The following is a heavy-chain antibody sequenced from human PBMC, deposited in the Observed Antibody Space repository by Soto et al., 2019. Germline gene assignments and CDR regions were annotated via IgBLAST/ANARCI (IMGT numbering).Heavy chain of an antibody. CDR3: ARAASGYAPSYYFDS. Sequence: QLQLQESGSGLVKPSQTLSLTCAVSGGSISSGGYSWSWIRQPPGKGLEWIAYIYHSGSTYYNPALKSRVTIAVDRSPNQFSLKLSSVTAADTAVYYCARAASGYAPSYYFDSWGQGTLVTVSS. J-gene: IGHJ4*02. V-gene: IGHV4-30-2*01. D-gene: IGHD5-12*01. CDR1: GGSISSGGYS. CDR2: IYHSGST.